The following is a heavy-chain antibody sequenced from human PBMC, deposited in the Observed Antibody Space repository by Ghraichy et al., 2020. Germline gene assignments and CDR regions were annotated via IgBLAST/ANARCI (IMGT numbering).Heavy chain of an antibody. Sequence: SETLSLTCAVYGGSFSGYYWSWIRQPPGKGLEWIGEINHSGSTNYNPSLKSRVTISVDTSKNQFSLKLSSVTAADTAVYYCARGEYIDYYYGMDVWGQGTTVTVSS. CDR3: ARGEYIDYYYGMDV. J-gene: IGHJ6*02. CDR1: GGSFSGYY. D-gene: IGHD2/OR15-2a*01. V-gene: IGHV4-34*01. CDR2: INHSGST.